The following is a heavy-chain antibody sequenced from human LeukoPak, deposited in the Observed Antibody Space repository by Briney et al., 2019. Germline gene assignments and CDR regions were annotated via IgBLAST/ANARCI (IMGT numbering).Heavy chain of an antibody. Sequence: GGSLRLSCAASGFTFSSYGMHWVRQAPGKGLEWVSYISSSGSTIYYADSVKGRFTISRDNAKNSLYLQMNSLRAEDTAVYYCAGRYCSGGSCHKYFDYWGQGTLVTVSS. CDR3: AGRYCSGGSCHKYFDY. D-gene: IGHD2-15*01. V-gene: IGHV3-48*04. CDR2: ISSSGSTI. J-gene: IGHJ4*02. CDR1: GFTFSSYG.